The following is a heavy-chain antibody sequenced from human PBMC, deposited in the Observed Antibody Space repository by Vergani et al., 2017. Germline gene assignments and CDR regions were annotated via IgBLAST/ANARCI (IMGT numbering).Heavy chain of an antibody. Sequence: EVQLVESGGGLVKPGGSLRLSCAASGFTFSSYSMNWVRQAPGKGLEWVSSISSSSSYIYYADSVKGRFTISRDNAKNSLYLQMNSLRAEDTAVYYCAGAPGSVPYWFDPWGQGTLVTVSS. CDR3: AGAPGSVPYWFDP. V-gene: IGHV3-21*01. CDR1: GFTFSSYS. CDR2: ISSSSSYI. D-gene: IGHD3-10*01. J-gene: IGHJ5*02.